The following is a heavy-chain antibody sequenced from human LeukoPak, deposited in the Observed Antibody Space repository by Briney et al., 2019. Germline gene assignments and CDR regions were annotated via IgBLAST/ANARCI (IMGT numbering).Heavy chain of an antibody. CDR2: IYYSGST. Sequence: PSETLSLTCTVSGGSVSSGSYYWSWIRQPPGKGLEWIGYIYYSGSTNYNPSLKSRVTISVDTSKNQFSLKLSSVTAADTAVYYCARTRREQQLVLFDYWGQGTLVTVSS. J-gene: IGHJ4*02. D-gene: IGHD6-13*01. V-gene: IGHV4-61*01. CDR1: GGSVSSGSYY. CDR3: ARTRREQQLVLFDY.